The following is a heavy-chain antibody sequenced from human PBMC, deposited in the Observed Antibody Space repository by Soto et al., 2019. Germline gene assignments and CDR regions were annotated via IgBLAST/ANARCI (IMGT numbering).Heavy chain of an antibody. Sequence: GESLKISCKGSGYSFTTYWIGWVRQMPGKGLECMGIIYPGDSDTRYSPSFQGQVTISADKSTSTAYLQWSSLKASDTAMYYCARPRSSSRNYYGMDVWGQGTTVTVSS. CDR1: GYSFTTYW. J-gene: IGHJ6*02. D-gene: IGHD6-13*01. CDR3: ARPRSSSRNYYGMDV. CDR2: IYPGDSDT. V-gene: IGHV5-51*01.